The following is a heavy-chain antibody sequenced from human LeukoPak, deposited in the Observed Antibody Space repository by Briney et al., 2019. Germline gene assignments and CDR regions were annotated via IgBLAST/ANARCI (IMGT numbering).Heavy chain of an antibody. Sequence: SETLSLTCTVSGGSISSYYWSWIRQPPGKGLEWIGEINHSGSTNYNPSLKSRVTISVDTSKNQFSLKLSSVTAADTAVYYCARASGWYLGTTDYWGQGTLVTVSS. D-gene: IGHD6-19*01. CDR2: INHSGST. CDR3: ARASGWYLGTTDY. V-gene: IGHV4-34*01. J-gene: IGHJ4*02. CDR1: GGSISSYY.